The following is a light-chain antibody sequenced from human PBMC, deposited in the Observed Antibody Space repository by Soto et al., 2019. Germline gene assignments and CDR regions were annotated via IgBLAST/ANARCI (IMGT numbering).Light chain of an antibody. J-gene: IGKJ3*01. CDR1: QNVRSY. Sequence: DLQMTQSPSSLSASVGDRVTIACRASQNVRSYLNWYQQRPGKAPKLLISETSTLESGVPSKFSGTGYGTDFTLTISSVQPEDFATYYCQQTFSIPRTFGPGTKVDIK. V-gene: IGKV1-39*01. CDR3: QQTFSIPRT. CDR2: ETS.